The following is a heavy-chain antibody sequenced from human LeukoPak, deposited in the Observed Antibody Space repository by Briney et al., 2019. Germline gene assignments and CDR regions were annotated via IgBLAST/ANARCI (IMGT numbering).Heavy chain of an antibody. Sequence: SVKVSCKASGGTFSSYAISWVRQAPGQGLEWMGGIIPIFGTANYAQKFQGRVTITADESTSTAYMELSSLRSEDTAVYYCASPPYHYDSSGYYPDWGQGTLVTVSS. CDR1: GGTFSSYA. V-gene: IGHV1-69*13. CDR3: ASPPYHYDSSGYYPD. J-gene: IGHJ4*02. CDR2: IIPIFGTA. D-gene: IGHD3-22*01.